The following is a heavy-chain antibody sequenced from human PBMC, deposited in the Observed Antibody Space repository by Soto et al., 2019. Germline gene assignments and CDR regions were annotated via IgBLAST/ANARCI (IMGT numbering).Heavy chain of an antibody. CDR3: ARDGVPSFPIPSELDL. CDR1: GFKFSSYG. CDR2: IWYDGSSE. J-gene: IGHJ5*02. Sequence: QVQLVESGGGVVQPGRSLRLSCAASGFKFSSYGMHWVRQAPGKGLEWVAIIWYDGSSEYYADSVKGRFTISRDNSKNTVYLQMNNLRAEDTGVYYCARDGVPSFPIPSELDLWGRGSLVTVSS. D-gene: IGHD1-7*01. V-gene: IGHV3-33*01.